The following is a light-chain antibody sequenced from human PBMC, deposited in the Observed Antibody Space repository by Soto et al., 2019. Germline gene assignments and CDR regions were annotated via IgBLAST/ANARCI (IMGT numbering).Light chain of an antibody. CDR2: DAS. Sequence: TQSPSSLSASVGDRVTITCQASQDIKNYLNWYQQKSGKAPKLLIYDASDLETGVPSRFSGSGSGTDFTFTINSLQPEDIATYYCQQYDNLPLTFGGGTKVDIK. CDR3: QQYDNLPLT. V-gene: IGKV1-33*01. J-gene: IGKJ4*01. CDR1: QDIKNY.